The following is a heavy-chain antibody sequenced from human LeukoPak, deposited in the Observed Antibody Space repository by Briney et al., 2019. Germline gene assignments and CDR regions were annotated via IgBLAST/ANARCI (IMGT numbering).Heavy chain of an antibody. D-gene: IGHD1-26*01. V-gene: IGHV4-39*07. CDR3: ARRFRRGGSYRWFDP. Sequence: SETLSLTCTVSGGSISSALYHWGWIRQPPGKGLEWIGEINHSGSTYYNPSLKSRVTISVDTSKNQFSLKLSSVPAADTAVYYCARRFRRGGSYRWFDPWGQGTLVTVSS. CDR2: INHSGST. J-gene: IGHJ5*02. CDR1: GGSISSALYH.